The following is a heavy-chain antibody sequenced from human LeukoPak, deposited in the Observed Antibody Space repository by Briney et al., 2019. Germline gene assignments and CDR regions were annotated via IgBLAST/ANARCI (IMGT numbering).Heavy chain of an antibody. D-gene: IGHD6-19*01. CDR1: GFTFSSYW. J-gene: IGHJ4*02. Sequence: PGGSLRLSCAASGFTFSSYWMSWVRQAPGKGLEWVANIKQDGSEKYYVDSVKGRFTISRDNAKNSLYLQMNSLRAEDTAVYYCTRDLRIAVASYWGQGTLVTVSS. V-gene: IGHV3-7*01. CDR2: IKQDGSEK. CDR3: TRDLRIAVASY.